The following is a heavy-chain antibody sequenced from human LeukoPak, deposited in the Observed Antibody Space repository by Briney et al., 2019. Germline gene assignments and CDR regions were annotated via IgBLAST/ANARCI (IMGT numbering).Heavy chain of an antibody. CDR3: ARPVSGSSGWYYNY. D-gene: IGHD6-19*01. J-gene: IGHJ4*02. CDR1: GGSFSGYY. CDR2: INHSGST. Sequence: PSETLSLTCAVYGGSFSGYYWSWIRQPPGKGLEWIGEINHSGSTNYNPSLKSRVILSVGTSKNHSSLTQISVPAADTAAFFSARPVSGSSGWYYNYWGKGTLVTVSS. V-gene: IGHV4-34*01.